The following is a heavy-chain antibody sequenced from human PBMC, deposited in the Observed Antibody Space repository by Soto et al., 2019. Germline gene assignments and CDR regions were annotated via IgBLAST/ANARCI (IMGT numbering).Heavy chain of an antibody. CDR1: GGSLSGYY. Sequence: ASETLSLTCVVYGGSLSGYYWTWIRQAPGKGLEWVGEINHSGGTRYNSSLKSRVTISVDTSKNQFSLKLSSVTAADTAAYYCARDARGWFDPWGQGTLVTVSS. CDR2: INHSGGT. CDR3: ARDARGWFDP. V-gene: IGHV4-34*01. J-gene: IGHJ5*02.